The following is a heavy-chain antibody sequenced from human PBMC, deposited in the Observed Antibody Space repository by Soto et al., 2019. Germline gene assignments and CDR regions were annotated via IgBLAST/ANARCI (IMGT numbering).Heavy chain of an antibody. Sequence: GGSLRLSCAASGFTFSSYSMNWVRQAPGKGLEWVSSISSSSSYIYYADSVKGRFTISRDNAKNSLYLQMNSLRAEDAAVYYCAREVLGLPYFDYWGQGTLVTVSS. J-gene: IGHJ4*02. D-gene: IGHD3-16*01. CDR2: ISSSSSYI. CDR1: GFTFSSYS. CDR3: AREVLGLPYFDY. V-gene: IGHV3-21*01.